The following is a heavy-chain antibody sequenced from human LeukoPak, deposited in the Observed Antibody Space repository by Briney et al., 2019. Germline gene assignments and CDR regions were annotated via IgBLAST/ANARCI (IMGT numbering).Heavy chain of an antibody. J-gene: IGHJ3*02. Sequence: PGKSLKISCKGSGYSFTSYWIGWVRQMSGKGLEWVGIIYPGDSETRYSPSFQGQVTISADKSISTAYLQWRTLKASDTAMYFCARLPGGAYYYDNSGYYPYGNAFDMWGQGTMVTVSS. CDR1: GYSFTSYW. V-gene: IGHV5-51*01. CDR3: ARLPGGAYYYDNSGYYPYGNAFDM. D-gene: IGHD3-22*01. CDR2: IYPGDSET.